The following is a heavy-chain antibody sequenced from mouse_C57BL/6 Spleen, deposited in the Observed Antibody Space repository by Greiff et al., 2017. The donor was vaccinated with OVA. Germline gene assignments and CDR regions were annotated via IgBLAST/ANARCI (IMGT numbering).Heavy chain of an antibody. V-gene: IGHV10-3*01. CDR1: GFTFNTYA. CDR3: VREVWATVVARGMDY. J-gene: IGHJ4*01. D-gene: IGHD1-1*01. CDR2: IRSKSSNYAT. Sequence: EVKLVESGGGLVQPKGSLKLSCAASGFTFNTYAMHWVRQAPGKGLEWVARIRSKSSNYATYYADSVKDRFTISRDDSQSMLYLQMNNLKTEDTAMYYCVREVWATVVARGMDYWGQGTSVTVSS.